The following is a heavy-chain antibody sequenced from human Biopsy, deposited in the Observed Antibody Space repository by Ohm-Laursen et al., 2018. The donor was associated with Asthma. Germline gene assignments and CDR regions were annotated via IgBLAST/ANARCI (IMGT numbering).Heavy chain of an antibody. J-gene: IGHJ4*02. D-gene: IGHD6-19*01. CDR2: INGKSNSI. CDR1: GFTVSRDR. CDR3: ARDSYSSGLYDDFES. V-gene: IGHV3-48*04. Sequence: SLRLSCTASGFTVSRDRMFWVRQAPGKGLEWISYINGKSNSIEYADSVKGRFTISRDNAKNSLYLQMNSLRAEDTAVYYCARDSYSSGLYDDFESWGQGTLVTVSS.